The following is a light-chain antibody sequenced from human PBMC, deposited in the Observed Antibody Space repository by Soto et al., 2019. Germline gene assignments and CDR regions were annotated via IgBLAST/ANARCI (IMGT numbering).Light chain of an antibody. CDR3: QQRSNWPPYT. Sequence: EIVLTQSPATLSLSPGETATLSCRASQSVISYLAWYQHKPGQAPRLLIYDASNRATGIPARFSGSGSGTDFTLNISSLEPEDFAVYYCQQRSNWPPYTCGEGTKLEIK. CDR1: QSVISY. V-gene: IGKV3-11*01. J-gene: IGKJ2*01. CDR2: DAS.